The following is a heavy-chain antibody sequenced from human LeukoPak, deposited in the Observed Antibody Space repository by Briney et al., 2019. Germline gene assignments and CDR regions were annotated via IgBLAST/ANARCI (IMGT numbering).Heavy chain of an antibody. J-gene: IGHJ3*02. CDR2: ISYDGSDK. D-gene: IGHD3-9*01. CDR1: GITFSSYG. CDR3: AKGRLRYFDWSAFDI. V-gene: IGHV3-30*18. Sequence: QPGRSLRLSCAASGITFSSYGMNWVRQAPGKGLEWVAVISYDGSDKYYADSVKGRFTISRDNSKNTLYLQMNSLRAEDTAVYYCAKGRLRYFDWSAFDIWGQGTMVTVFS.